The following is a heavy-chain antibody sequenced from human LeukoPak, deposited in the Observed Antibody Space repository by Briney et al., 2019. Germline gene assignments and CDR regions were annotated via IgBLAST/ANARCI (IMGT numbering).Heavy chain of an antibody. D-gene: IGHD3-22*01. Sequence: SSVKVSCKASGITFISSAMQWVRQARGKRLDWFRWIVVGSGNTKYAQKFQERVTITKDMSTSKAYMELRSLRSEDTAVYYCAAHFDYSDSSGYNDYWGQGTLVTVSS. CDR1: GITFISSA. V-gene: IGHV1-58*02. J-gene: IGHJ4*02. CDR3: AAHFDYSDSSGYNDY. CDR2: IVVGSGNT.